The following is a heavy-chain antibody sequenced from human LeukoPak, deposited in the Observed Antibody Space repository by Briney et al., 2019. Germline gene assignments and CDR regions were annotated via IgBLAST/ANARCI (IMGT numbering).Heavy chain of an antibody. D-gene: IGHD3-3*01. CDR1: GFTFSSYS. CDR2: ISSSSSYI. J-gene: IGHJ6*02. V-gene: IGHV3-21*01. Sequence: GGSLRPSCAASGFTFSSYSMNWVRQAPGKGLEWVSSISSSSSYIYYADSVKGQFTISRDNAKNSLYLQMNSLRAEDTAVYYCARDRATYYSYYDFWSGYYTLYYYGMDVWGQGTTVTVSS. CDR3: ARDRATYYSYYDFWSGYYTLYYYGMDV.